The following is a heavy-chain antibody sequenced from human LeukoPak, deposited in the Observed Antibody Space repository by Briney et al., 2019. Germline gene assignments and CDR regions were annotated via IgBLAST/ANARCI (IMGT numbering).Heavy chain of an antibody. CDR2: INSDGSST. Sequence: GGSLRLSCAVSGFTFSNYWMYWVRQAPGKRLVWVARINSDGSSTTYADSVEGRFTISRDNTKSMLHLQMHSLRVDDSAVYFCTRTATTADWYFDLWGRGTLVTVSS. J-gene: IGHJ2*01. CDR3: TRTATTADWYFDL. D-gene: IGHD1/OR15-1a*01. V-gene: IGHV3-74*01. CDR1: GFTFSNYW.